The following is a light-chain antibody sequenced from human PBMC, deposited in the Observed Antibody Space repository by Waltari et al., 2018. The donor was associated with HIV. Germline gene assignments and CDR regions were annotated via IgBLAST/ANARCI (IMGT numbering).Light chain of an antibody. CDR1: SGHSSYA. V-gene: IGLV4-69*01. CDR2: LNSDGSH. J-gene: IGLJ3*02. Sequence: QLVLTQSPSASASLGASVKLTCTLSSGHSSYAIAWHQQQPEKGPRYLMKLNSDGSHSKGDGIPDRFSGSSSGAERYLTISGLQSEDEADYYCMIWYSSAGVFGGGTKLTVL. CDR3: MIWYSSAGV.